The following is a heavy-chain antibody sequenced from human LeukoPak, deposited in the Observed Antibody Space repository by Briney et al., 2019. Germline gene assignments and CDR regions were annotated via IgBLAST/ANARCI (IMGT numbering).Heavy chain of an antibody. CDR2: INHSGST. J-gene: IGHJ5*02. CDR1: GGSFSGYY. V-gene: IGHV4-34*01. D-gene: IGHD2-2*01. Sequence: PSETLSLTCAVYGGSFSGYYWSWIRQPPGKGLEWIGEINHSGSTNYNPSLKSRVTISVDTSKNQFSLKLSSVTAADMAVYYCARGLGVVVPAAKGNWFDPWGQGTLVTVSS. CDR3: ARGLGVVVPAAKGNWFDP.